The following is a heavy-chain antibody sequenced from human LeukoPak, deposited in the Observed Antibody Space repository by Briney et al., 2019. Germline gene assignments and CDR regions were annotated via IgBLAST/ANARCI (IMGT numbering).Heavy chain of an antibody. D-gene: IGHD3-22*01. CDR2: IYYSGST. CDR3: ARVAPYYYDSSLDI. CDR1: GGSISSGDYY. Sequence: SETLSLTCTVSGGSISSGDYYWSWIRQPPGEGLEWIGYIYYSGSTYYNPSLKSRVTISVDTSKNQFSLKLSSVTAADTAVYYCARVAPYYYDSSLDIWGQGTMVTVSS. V-gene: IGHV4-30-4*01. J-gene: IGHJ3*02.